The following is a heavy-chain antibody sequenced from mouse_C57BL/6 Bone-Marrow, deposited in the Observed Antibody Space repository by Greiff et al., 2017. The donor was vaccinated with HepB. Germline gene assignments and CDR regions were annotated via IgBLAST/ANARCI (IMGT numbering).Heavy chain of an antibody. J-gene: IGHJ3*01. V-gene: IGHV1-64*01. CDR2: IHPNSGST. CDR1: GYTFTSYW. D-gene: IGHD1-1*01. CDR3: ASSCHYYGSKNFAY. Sequence: QVQLQQPGAELVKPGASVKLSCKASGYTFTSYWMHWVKQRPGQGLEWIGMIHPNSGSTNYNEKFKSKATLTVDKSSSTAYLQLSSLTSEDSAVYYCASSCHYYGSKNFAYWGQGTLVTVSA.